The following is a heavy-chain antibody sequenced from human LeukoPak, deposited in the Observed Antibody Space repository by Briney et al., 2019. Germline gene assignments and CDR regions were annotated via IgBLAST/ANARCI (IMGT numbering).Heavy chain of an antibody. CDR3: ARPETQYSSGLDGFDI. D-gene: IGHD6-19*01. Sequence: GGSLRLSCAASGFTFSTYWMHWVRQAPGKGLVWVSRVSGDGSATTYADSMKGRFTVSRDNAKNTLYLQLSSLRAEDTAVYYCARPETQYSSGLDGFDIWGQGTMVTVSS. CDR1: GFTFSTYW. V-gene: IGHV3-74*01. CDR2: VSGDGSAT. J-gene: IGHJ3*02.